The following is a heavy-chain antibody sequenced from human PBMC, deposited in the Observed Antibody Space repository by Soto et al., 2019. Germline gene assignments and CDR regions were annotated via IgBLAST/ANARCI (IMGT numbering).Heavy chain of an antibody. V-gene: IGHV3-48*02. Sequence: PGGSLRLSCAASGFTFSSYSMNWVRQAPGKGLEWVSYISSSSSTIYYANSVKGRFTISRDNAKNSLYLQMNSLRDEDTAVYYCARDGDSSGHPYYYYGMDVWGQGTTVTVSS. CDR1: GFTFSSYS. D-gene: IGHD3-22*01. J-gene: IGHJ6*02. CDR3: ARDGDSSGHPYYYYGMDV. CDR2: ISSSSSTI.